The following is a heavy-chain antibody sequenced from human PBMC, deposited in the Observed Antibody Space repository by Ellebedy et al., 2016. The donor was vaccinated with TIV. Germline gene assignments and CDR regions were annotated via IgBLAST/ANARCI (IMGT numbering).Heavy chain of an antibody. Sequence: MPSETLSLTCTVSGDSFSSGRHLWSWVRQFPGKALEWMGYVDPTGSAYFNPSLKTRPSLRTRLIISVDPSENQFSLSLKSMAGADTAVYYCARLSKDGYTLVFDSWGQGALVTVSS. J-gene: IGHJ4*02. CDR3: ARLSKDGYTLVFDS. CDR2: VDPTGSA. V-gene: IGHV4-31*03. D-gene: IGHD5-24*01. CDR1: GDSFSSGRHL.